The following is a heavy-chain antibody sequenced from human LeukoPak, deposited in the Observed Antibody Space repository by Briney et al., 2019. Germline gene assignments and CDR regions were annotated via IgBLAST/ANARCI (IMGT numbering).Heavy chain of an antibody. V-gene: IGHV1-69*13. D-gene: IGHD3-22*01. Sequence: SVKVSCKASGGTFSSYAISWVRQAPGQGLEWMGGIIPIFGTANYAQKFQGRVTITADESTSTAYMELSSLRSEDAAVYYCARSTIRYYYDSSGYYDFDYWGQGTLVTVSS. CDR1: GGTFSSYA. CDR2: IIPIFGTA. J-gene: IGHJ4*02. CDR3: ARSTIRYYYDSSGYYDFDY.